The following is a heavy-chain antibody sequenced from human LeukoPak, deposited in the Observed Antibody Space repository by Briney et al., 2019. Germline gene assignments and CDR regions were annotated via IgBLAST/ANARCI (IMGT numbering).Heavy chain of an antibody. CDR1: GYTFTGYY. V-gene: IGHV1-69*13. CDR3: ARGHYYDSSGYLGFDY. Sequence: ASVKVSCKASGYTFTGYYMHWVRQAPGQGLEWMGGIIPIFGTANYAQKFQGRVTITADESTSTAYMELSSLRSEDTAVYYCARGHYYDSSGYLGFDYWGQGTLVTVSS. D-gene: IGHD3-22*01. CDR2: IIPIFGTA. J-gene: IGHJ4*02.